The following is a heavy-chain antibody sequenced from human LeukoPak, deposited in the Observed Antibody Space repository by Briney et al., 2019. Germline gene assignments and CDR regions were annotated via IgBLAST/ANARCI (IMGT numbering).Heavy chain of an antibody. J-gene: IGHJ4*02. CDR1: GFTFSDYW. Sequence: GGSPRHACVGSGFTFSDYWMSWVRQAPGKGLEWVANIKQDGSEKDYVDALKGRFTISRDNAKNSLYLQMNSLRAEDTAVYYCARWLELMRNFDWWGQGSLVTVSS. V-gene: IGHV3-7*01. CDR3: ARWLELMRNFDW. D-gene: IGHD5-24*01. CDR2: IKQDGSEK.